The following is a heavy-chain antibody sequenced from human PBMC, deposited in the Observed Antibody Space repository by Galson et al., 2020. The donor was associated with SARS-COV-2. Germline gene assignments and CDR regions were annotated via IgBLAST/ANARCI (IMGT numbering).Heavy chain of an antibody. CDR3: AKGTDYYGSVTDY. J-gene: IGHJ4*02. Sequence: GESLKISCAASGFTFRNYAISWVRQAPGKGLEWVSTISGSGGTTFYADSVKGRFTISRDYSKNTLYLQMNSLRAEDTAVYYCAKGTDYYGSVTDYWGQGTLVTVSS. D-gene: IGHD3-10*01. CDR1: GFTFRNYA. CDR2: ISGSGGTT. V-gene: IGHV3-23*01.